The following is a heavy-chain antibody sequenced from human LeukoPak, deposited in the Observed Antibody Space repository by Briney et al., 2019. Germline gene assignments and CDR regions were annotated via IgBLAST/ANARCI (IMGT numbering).Heavy chain of an antibody. CDR3: ARILWFGQFYFDF. CDR2: ISYTGET. J-gene: IGHJ4*02. Sequence: PSETLSLTCTVSGGSISSSSYDWGWVRQSPGKGLEWIGSISYTGETHYNPSLKTPVTISVDTSKHQFSLKLSSVTAADTAVYYCARILWFGQFYFDFWGPGTLVTVSS. CDR1: GGSISSSSYD. D-gene: IGHD3-10*01. V-gene: IGHV4-39*07.